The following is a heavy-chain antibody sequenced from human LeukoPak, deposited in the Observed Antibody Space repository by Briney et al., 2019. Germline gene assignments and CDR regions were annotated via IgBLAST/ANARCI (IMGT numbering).Heavy chain of an antibody. CDR1: GYTFTSYA. CDR3: ARPSQEDAYDI. J-gene: IGHJ3*02. Sequence: ASVKVSCKASGYTFTSYAMHWVRQAPGQRLEWMGWVNAGNGNTKYSQKFQGRVTITRDTSASTAYMELSSLRSEDTAVYYCARPSQEDAYDIWGQGTMVTVSS. V-gene: IGHV1-3*01. CDR2: VNAGNGNT.